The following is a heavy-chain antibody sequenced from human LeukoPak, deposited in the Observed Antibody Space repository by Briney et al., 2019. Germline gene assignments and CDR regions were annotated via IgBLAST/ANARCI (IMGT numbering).Heavy chain of an antibody. D-gene: IGHD6-13*01. J-gene: IGHJ5*02. CDR1: GFTFSSYG. V-gene: IGHV3-33*01. Sequence: GGSLRLSCAASGFTFSSYGMHWVRQAPGKGLEWVAVIWCDGSNKYYADSVKGRFTISRDNSKNTLYLQMNSLRAEDTAVYYCARDQGYSSSWYERGNWFDPWGQGTLVTVSS. CDR2: IWCDGSNK. CDR3: ARDQGYSSSWYERGNWFDP.